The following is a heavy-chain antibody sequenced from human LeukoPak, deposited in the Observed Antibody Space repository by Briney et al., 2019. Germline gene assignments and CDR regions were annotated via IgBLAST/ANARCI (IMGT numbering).Heavy chain of an antibody. CDR3: AGIPVFGVVLHQEPV. V-gene: IGHV1-69*06. CDR2: FIPVLGTA. Sequence: SVKVSCKASGGTFSDYALNWVRQAPGQGLEWMGVFIPVLGTANSTQNFQDRVSITADISTHTVYMELSSLKSEDTAVYFCAGIPVFGVVLHQEPVWGKGTTVTVSS. J-gene: IGHJ6*04. D-gene: IGHD2-8*01. CDR1: GGTFSDYA.